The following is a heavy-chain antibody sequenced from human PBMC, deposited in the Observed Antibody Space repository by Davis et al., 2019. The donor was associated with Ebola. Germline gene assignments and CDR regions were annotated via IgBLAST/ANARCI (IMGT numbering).Heavy chain of an antibody. CDR3: ARVSEMATTAWDY. CDR1: GGTFSSYA. D-gene: IGHD5-24*01. J-gene: IGHJ4*02. V-gene: IGHV1-69*06. CDR2: IIPIFGTA. Sequence: SVKVSCKASGGTFSSYAISWVRQAPGQGLEWMGGIIPIFGTANYAQKFQGRVTITADKSTSTAYMELSSRRSEDTAVYYCARVSEMATTAWDYWGQGTLVTVSS.